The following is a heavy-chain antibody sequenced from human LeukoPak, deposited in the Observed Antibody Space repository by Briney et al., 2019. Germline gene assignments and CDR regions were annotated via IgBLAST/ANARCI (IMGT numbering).Heavy chain of an antibody. CDR3: ARDDPHYDILTGYYPIDS. CDR1: GFTFSSYA. D-gene: IGHD3-9*01. Sequence: TGGSLRLSCAASGFTFSSYAMHWVRQAPGKGLEYVSAISSNGGSTYYANPVKGRFTISRDNSKNTLYLQMYSLRAEDTAVYYCARDDPHYDILTGYYPIDSWGQGALVTVSS. V-gene: IGHV3-64*01. CDR2: ISSNGGST. J-gene: IGHJ4*02.